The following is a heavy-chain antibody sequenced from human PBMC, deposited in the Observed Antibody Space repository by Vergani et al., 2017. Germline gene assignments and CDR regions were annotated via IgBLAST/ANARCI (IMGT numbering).Heavy chain of an antibody. Sequence: QVQLQESGPGLVKPSETLSLTCTVSGGSVSSGSYYWSWIRQPAGKGLEWIGYIYYSGSTNYNPSLKSRVTISVDTSKNQFSLKLSSVTAADTAVYYCAMAGPEYFQHWGQGTLVTVSS. J-gene: IGHJ1*01. V-gene: IGHV4-61*10. CDR2: IYYSGST. CDR1: GGSVSSGSYY. CDR3: AMAGPEYFQH. D-gene: IGHD6-19*01.